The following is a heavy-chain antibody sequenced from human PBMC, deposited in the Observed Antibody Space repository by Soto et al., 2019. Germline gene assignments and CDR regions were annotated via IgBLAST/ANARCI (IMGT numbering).Heavy chain of an antibody. D-gene: IGHD6-19*01. Sequence: EVQLVQSGAEVKKPGESLRISCKGSGYSFTSYWISWVRQMPGKGLEWMGRIDPSDSYTNYSPSFQGHVTISADKSISTAYLQWSSLKASDTAMYYCAREFGIAVAGYYYYGMDVWGQGTTVTVSS. J-gene: IGHJ6*02. V-gene: IGHV5-10-1*03. CDR3: AREFGIAVAGYYYYGMDV. CDR1: GYSFTSYW. CDR2: IDPSDSYT.